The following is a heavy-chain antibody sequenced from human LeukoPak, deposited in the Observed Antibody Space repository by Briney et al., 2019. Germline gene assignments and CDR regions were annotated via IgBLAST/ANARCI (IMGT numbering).Heavy chain of an antibody. CDR2: ISAYNGDT. D-gene: IGHD1-7*01. CDR3: GRVRGYNWNYEGYYYGMDV. Sequence: GASVKVSCKASGYTFTSYGISWVRQAPGQGLEWMGWISAYNGDTNYPQKFQGRVTMTTDTSTGTAYMELRSLRSDDTAVYYCGRVRGYNWNYEGYYYGMDVWGQGTTVTVSS. CDR1: GYTFTSYG. J-gene: IGHJ6*02. V-gene: IGHV1-18*01.